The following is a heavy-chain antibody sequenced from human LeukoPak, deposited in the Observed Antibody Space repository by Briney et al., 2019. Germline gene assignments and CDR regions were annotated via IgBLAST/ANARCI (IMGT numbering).Heavy chain of an antibody. J-gene: IGHJ4*02. D-gene: IGHD4-17*01. Sequence: GSSVKVSCKASGGTFTSYAIIWVRQAPGQGLEWMGRIIPSLGIANYAQKFQGRVTITADKSTRTAYMELSSLRSEDTAVYYCARALRTGHGDYVPVLWGQGTLVIVSS. CDR3: ARALRTGHGDYVPVL. CDR2: IIPSLGIA. CDR1: GGTFTSYA. V-gene: IGHV1-69*04.